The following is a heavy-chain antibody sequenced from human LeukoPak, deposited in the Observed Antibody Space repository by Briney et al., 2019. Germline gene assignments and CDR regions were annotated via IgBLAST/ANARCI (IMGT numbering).Heavy chain of an antibody. CDR3: VLAPNSNWFDF. V-gene: IGHV4-59*08. CDR1: GDDVSSFY. Sequence: SETLSLTCSVSGDDVSSFYWNWIRQSPGRGLEWIGNIHYSGSSIYNPSLRSRITMSTDTSKRQFFLKLTSVTAADTAVYYCVLAPNSNWFDFWGQGTLVTVSS. D-gene: IGHD2-15*01. CDR2: IHYSGSS. J-gene: IGHJ4*02.